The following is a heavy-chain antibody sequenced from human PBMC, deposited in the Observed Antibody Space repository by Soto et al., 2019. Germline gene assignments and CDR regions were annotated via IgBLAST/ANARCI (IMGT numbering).Heavy chain of an antibody. V-gene: IGHV1-2*02. D-gene: IGHD3-10*01. CDR1: GYTFTGYY. Sequence: QVQLVQSGAEVKKPGASVKVSCKASGYTFTGYYMHWVRQAPGQGLEWMGWINPNSGGTNYAQKFKGRVTMNRDTSISTAYMELSRLRSDDTAVYYCARAQITMVRGPDYWGQGTLVTVSS. J-gene: IGHJ4*02. CDR2: INPNSGGT. CDR3: ARAQITMVRGPDY.